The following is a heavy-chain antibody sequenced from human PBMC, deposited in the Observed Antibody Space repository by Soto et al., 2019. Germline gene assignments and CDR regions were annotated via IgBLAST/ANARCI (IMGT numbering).Heavy chain of an antibody. Sequence: EVQLVESGGGLAQSGGSLRLSCAASGFMFNDYEMNWVRQAPGKGLEWVSYISEGGTTTHYTDSVKGRFTISRDNPKESLYLQMNSLTPEDTATYFCVRDARGGGLLLWDCWGQGVVVSVSS. D-gene: IGHD3-16*01. CDR1: GFMFNDYE. J-gene: IGHJ4*02. CDR2: ISEGGTTT. V-gene: IGHV3-48*03. CDR3: VRDARGGGLLLWDC.